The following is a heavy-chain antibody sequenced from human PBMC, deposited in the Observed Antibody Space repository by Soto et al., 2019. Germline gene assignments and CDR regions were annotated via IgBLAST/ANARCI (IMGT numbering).Heavy chain of an antibody. CDR3: ARLLLSTPYGMDV. Sequence: QTLSLTCAISGDSVSSNSAAWNWIRQSPSSGLEWLGRTYYRSKWYNDYAVSVKSRITINPDTSKNQFSLQLNSVTPEDTAVYYCARLLLSTPYGMDVWGQGTTVTVSS. V-gene: IGHV6-1*01. CDR2: TYYRSKWYN. CDR1: GDSVSSNSAA. J-gene: IGHJ6*02. D-gene: IGHD3-22*01.